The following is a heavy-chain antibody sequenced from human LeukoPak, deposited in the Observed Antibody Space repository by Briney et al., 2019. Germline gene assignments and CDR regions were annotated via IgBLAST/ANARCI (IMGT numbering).Heavy chain of an antibody. D-gene: IGHD2-2*02. CDR2: ICYSGST. CDR1: XGXISXSSXC. Sequence: SETLSLTCTVSXGXISXSSXCXGXXXXXXXXXXXXIGSICYSGSTFYNPXLKSRVTLSVDTXKNQFSLKLSSVTAADTAVYYCARTENCIPEDWFDPWGQGTLVTVSS. V-gene: IGHV4-39*01. CDR3: ARTENCIPEDWFDP. J-gene: IGHJ5*02.